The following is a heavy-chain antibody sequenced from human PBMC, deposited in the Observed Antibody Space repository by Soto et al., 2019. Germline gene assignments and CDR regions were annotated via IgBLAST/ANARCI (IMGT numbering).Heavy chain of an antibody. J-gene: IGHJ5*02. CDR1: GFTFSSSG. CDR3: GKEDCSGTTCYVLFDP. CDR2: ISYDGSNK. D-gene: IGHD2-2*01. Sequence: GGSLRLSCAASGFTFSSSGMHWVRQAPGKGLEWMTVISYDGSNKYYADSVKGRFTISRDNSKNTVYLQMNSLRAEDTAVYYCGKEDCSGTTCYVLFDPWVQGARVTVSS. V-gene: IGHV3-30*18.